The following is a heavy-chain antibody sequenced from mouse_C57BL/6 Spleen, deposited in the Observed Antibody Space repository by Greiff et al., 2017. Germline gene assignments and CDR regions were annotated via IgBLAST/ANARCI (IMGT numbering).Heavy chain of an antibody. V-gene: IGHV1-50*01. D-gene: IGHD1-1*01. Sequence: VQLQQPGAELVKPGASVKLSCKASGYTFTSYWMQWVKQRPGQGLEWIGEIDPSDSYTNYNQKFKGKATLTVDTSSSTAYMQLSSLTSEDSAVYYCARKIGITYGSSYDWYFDGWGTGTTVTVSS. CDR2: IDPSDSYT. J-gene: IGHJ1*03. CDR3: ARKIGITYGSSYDWYFDG. CDR1: GYTFTSYW.